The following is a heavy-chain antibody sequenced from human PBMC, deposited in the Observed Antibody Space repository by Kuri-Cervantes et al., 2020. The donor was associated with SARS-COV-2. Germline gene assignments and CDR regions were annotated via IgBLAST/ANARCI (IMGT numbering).Heavy chain of an antibody. J-gene: IGHJ6*01. CDR2: IYDSGST. V-gene: IGHV4-59*08. CDR1: GGSISSYY. D-gene: IGHD3-3*01. Sequence: ESLKISCTVSGGSISSYYWSWIRQSPGKGLEWIGNIYDSGSTNYNPSLKSRVTIALETSKNQFSLKLSSVTAADTAVYYCARQVISYYDFWSGYSGGDYYYGMDVWGQGTTVTVAS. CDR3: ARQVISYYDFWSGYSGGDYYYGMDV.